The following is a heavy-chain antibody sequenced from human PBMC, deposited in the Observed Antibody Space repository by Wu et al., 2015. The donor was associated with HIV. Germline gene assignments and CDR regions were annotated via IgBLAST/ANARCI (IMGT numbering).Heavy chain of an antibody. J-gene: IGHJ4*02. CDR3: ARDGDGYNAGNDY. Sequence: QVQLVQSGAELKKPGSSVRVSCRASGGTLSTFVITWVRQAPGQGLEWMGAITPMFGTPEYAQKFEGRVTVTTDKSTNAAYMELSSLRSEDTAVYYCARDGDGYNAGNDYWGQGTLVTGLL. V-gene: IGHV1-69*05. CDR2: ITPMFGTP. CDR1: GGTLSTFV. D-gene: IGHD5-24*01.